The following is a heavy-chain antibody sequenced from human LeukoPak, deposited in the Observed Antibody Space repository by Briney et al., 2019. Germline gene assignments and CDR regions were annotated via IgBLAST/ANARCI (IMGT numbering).Heavy chain of an antibody. D-gene: IGHD1-7*01. Sequence: GGSLRLSCAASGFTVSSNYMTWVRQAPGKGLECVSVVYTGGSTYYADSVEGRFTISRDNSKNTLYLHMNSLRPEDTAVYYCAGCRWNYHYFEHWGQGTLVTVSS. CDR1: GFTVSSNY. J-gene: IGHJ4*02. CDR2: VYTGGST. V-gene: IGHV3-66*01. CDR3: AGCRWNYHYFEH.